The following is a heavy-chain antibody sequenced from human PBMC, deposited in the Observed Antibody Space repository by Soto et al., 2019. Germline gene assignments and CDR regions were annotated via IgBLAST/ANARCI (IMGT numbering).Heavy chain of an antibody. J-gene: IGHJ6*02. Sequence: QVQLVQSGAEVKKPGASVKVSCKASGYTFTSYGISWVRQAPGQGLEWMGWISAYNGNTNYAQKLQGRVTMTTDTATSRAYMELRSLRSDDTAVYYCARVITGTTFYYYSGMDVWGQGTTVTVSS. CDR3: ARVITGTTFYYYSGMDV. D-gene: IGHD1-7*01. CDR1: GYTFTSYG. CDR2: ISAYNGNT. V-gene: IGHV1-18*01.